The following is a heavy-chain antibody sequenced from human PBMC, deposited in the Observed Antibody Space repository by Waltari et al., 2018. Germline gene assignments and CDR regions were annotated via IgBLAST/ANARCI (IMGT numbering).Heavy chain of an antibody. CDR2: ISWDGCST. Sequence: EVQLVESGGVVVQPGGSLRLYCAASGFTFDDYAMHWVRQAPGKGLEWVSLISWDGCSTYYADSVKGRFTISRDNSKNSLYLQMNSLRAEDTALYYCAKSRGRGSYGDDAFDIWGQGTMVTVSS. V-gene: IGHV3-43D*03. CDR3: AKSRGRGSYGDDAFDI. CDR1: GFTFDDYA. D-gene: IGHD1-26*01. J-gene: IGHJ3*02.